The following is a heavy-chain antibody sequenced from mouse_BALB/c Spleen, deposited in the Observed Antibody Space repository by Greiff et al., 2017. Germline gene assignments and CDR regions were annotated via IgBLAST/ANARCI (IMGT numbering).Heavy chain of an antibody. Sequence: EVKLMESGGGLVKPGGSLKLSCAASGFTFSSYAMSWVRQTPEKRLEWVASISSGGSTYYPDSVKGRFTISRDNARNILYLQMSSLRSEDTAMYYCARGGNYYGNTFAYWGQGTLVTVSA. V-gene: IGHV5-6-5*01. CDR3: ARGGNYYGNTFAY. CDR2: ISSGGST. J-gene: IGHJ3*01. CDR1: GFTFSSYA. D-gene: IGHD1-1*01.